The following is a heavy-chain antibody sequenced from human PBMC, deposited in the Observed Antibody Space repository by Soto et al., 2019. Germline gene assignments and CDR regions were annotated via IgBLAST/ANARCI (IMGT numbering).Heavy chain of an antibody. CDR3: AGGMCFGGSCYLDV. V-gene: IGHV1-69*10. CDR1: GGTFSTYT. CDR2: ISPGIDIR. Sequence: GASVKVSCKASGGTFSTYTIYWVRQAPGQGIEWMGGISPGIDIRDYAQKFQGRVTITADESTSTVYMQLSTLISEDTALYYCAGGMCFGGSCYLDVCGQGTLVTVSS. D-gene: IGHD2-15*01. J-gene: IGHJ4*02.